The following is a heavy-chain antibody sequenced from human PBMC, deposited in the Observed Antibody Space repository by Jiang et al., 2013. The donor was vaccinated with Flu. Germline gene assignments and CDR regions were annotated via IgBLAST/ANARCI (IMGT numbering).Heavy chain of an antibody. V-gene: IGHV4-39*01. CDR2: IYYSGST. Sequence: GSGLVKPSETLSLTCTVSGGSISSSSYYWGWIRQPPGKGLEWIGSIYYSGSTYYNPSLKSRVTISVDTSKNQFSLKLSSVTAADTAVYYCARHTGIAVAGRMSFDIVGQGT. CDR3: ARHTGIAVAGRMSFDI. CDR1: GGSISSSSYY. D-gene: IGHD6-19*01. J-gene: IGHJ3*02.